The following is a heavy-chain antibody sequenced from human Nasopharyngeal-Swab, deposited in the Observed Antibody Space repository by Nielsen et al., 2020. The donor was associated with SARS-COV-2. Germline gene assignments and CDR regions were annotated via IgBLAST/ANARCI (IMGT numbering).Heavy chain of an antibody. D-gene: IGHD6-6*01. Sequence: VRQMPGKGLEWMGIIYPGDSDTRYSPSFQGQVTISAGKSISTAYLQWSSLKASDTAMYYCASSPYSSSVYYYYGMDVWGQGTTVTVSS. CDR2: IYPGDSDT. CDR3: ASSPYSSSVYYYYGMDV. V-gene: IGHV5-51*01. J-gene: IGHJ6*02.